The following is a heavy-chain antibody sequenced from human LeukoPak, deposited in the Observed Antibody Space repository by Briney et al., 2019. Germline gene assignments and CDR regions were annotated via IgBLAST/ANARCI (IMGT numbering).Heavy chain of an antibody. V-gene: IGHV3-30*18. D-gene: IGHD3-22*01. CDR2: ISHDGSNP. CDR3: AKTHYYDSSGVPGDY. J-gene: IGHJ4*02. Sequence: GGSLRLSCAASGFTVSSNYVSWVRQAPGKGLEWVAVISHDGSNPYYADSVKGRFTISRDNSKNTLYLQMSSLRAEDTAVYYCAKTHYYDSSGVPGDYWGQGTLVTVSS. CDR1: GFTVSSNY.